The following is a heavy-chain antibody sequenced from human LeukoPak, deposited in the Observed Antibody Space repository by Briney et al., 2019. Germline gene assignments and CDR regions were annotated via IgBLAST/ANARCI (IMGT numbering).Heavy chain of an antibody. J-gene: IGHJ4*02. CDR3: ASLGSGNSPIIDFDY. V-gene: IGHV1-46*01. D-gene: IGHD3-10*01. CDR2: IDPSGGST. Sequence: ASVKVSCKASGYSFTSYYMHWVRQAPGQGLEWMGIIDPSGGSTNYAQKFQGRITMTRDTSTSTVYMELSSLRSEDTAIYYCASLGSGNSPIIDFDYWGQGTLVTVSS. CDR1: GYSFTSYY.